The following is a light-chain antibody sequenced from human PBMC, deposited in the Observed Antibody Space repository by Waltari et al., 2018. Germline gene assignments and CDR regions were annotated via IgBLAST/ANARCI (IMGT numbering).Light chain of an antibody. J-gene: IGLJ2*01. CDR1: HIGGKS. CDR2: DDA. Sequence: SYVLTQPPSVSVAPGQTAWITCGGNHIGGKSVHWYQQRPGQAPVLVIYDDAARPSGIPERFSGSNSGNTATLTVSRVEAGDEADYYCQVWDAPSDHMLFGGGTQLTVL. CDR3: QVWDAPSDHML. V-gene: IGLV3-21*02.